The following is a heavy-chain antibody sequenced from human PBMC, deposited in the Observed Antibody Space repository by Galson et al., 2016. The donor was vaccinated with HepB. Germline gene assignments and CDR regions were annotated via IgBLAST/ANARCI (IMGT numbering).Heavy chain of an antibody. D-gene: IGHD6-6*01. CDR1: GFTFNSCG. CDR2: ISASGSST. J-gene: IGHJ4*02. Sequence: SLRLSCAASGFTFNSCGMGWVRQAPGKGLEWVSSISASGSSTYYTDSVKGRFIIYRDNSMNTLFLQLSSMRAEDMAVYYCAKMSSGRPRAEFDYWGQGTLVTVSS. V-gene: IGHV3-23*01. CDR3: AKMSSGRPRAEFDY.